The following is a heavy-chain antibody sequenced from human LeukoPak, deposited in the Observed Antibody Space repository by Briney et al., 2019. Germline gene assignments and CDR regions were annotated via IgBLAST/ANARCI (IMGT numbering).Heavy chain of an antibody. CDR3: ARLRYFDWLSIDY. D-gene: IGHD3-9*01. CDR2: INHSGST. Sequence: SETLSLTCTVSGGSISRSSYYWSWIRQPPGKGLEWIGEINHSGSTNYNPSLKSRVTISVDTSKNQFSLKLSSVTAADTAVYYCARLRYFDWLSIDYWGQGTLVTVSS. V-gene: IGHV4-39*07. CDR1: GGSISRSSYY. J-gene: IGHJ4*02.